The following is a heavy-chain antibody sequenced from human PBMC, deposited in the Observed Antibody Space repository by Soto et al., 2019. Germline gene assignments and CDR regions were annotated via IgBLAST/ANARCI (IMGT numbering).Heavy chain of an antibody. CDR2: IYNTGST. J-gene: IGHJ4*02. Sequence: QVHLQESGPGLVKPSQTLSLTCTVSGASISVHTYYWSWVRQLPGKGLESIGHIYNTGSTYYNPSLKSRLTISLDTSKNQFSLKLNSVTAADTAVYYCARDAGGVTVSYYRYFDYWGQGILVTVSS. CDR1: GASISVHTYY. CDR3: ARDAGGVTVSYYRYFDY. D-gene: IGHD3-10*01. V-gene: IGHV4-31*03.